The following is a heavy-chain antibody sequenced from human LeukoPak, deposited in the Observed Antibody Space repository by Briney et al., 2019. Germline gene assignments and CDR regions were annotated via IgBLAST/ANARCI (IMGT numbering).Heavy chain of an antibody. Sequence: GGSLRLSCAASGFTFSSYWMHWVRQAPGKGLVWVSHINSDGSSTSYADSVKGRFTISRDNAKNTLYLQMNSLRAEDTAVYFCAKREATVRAFDHWGQGTPVTVS. CDR3: AKREATVRAFDH. CDR2: INSDGSST. CDR1: GFTFSSYW. V-gene: IGHV3-74*01. J-gene: IGHJ4*02. D-gene: IGHD4-17*01.